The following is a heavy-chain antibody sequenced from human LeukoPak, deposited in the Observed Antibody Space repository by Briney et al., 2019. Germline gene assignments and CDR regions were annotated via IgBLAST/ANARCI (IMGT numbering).Heavy chain of an antibody. J-gene: IGHJ4*02. CDR1: GYTFTGYY. D-gene: IGHD1-26*01. V-gene: IGHV1-2*06. Sequence: ASVNVSCKASGYTFTGYYMHWVRQAPGQGREWMGRINPNSGGTNYAQKFQGRVTMTRDTSISTAYMELSRLRSDDTAVYYCARYITVGATYQHFDYWGQGTLVTVSS. CDR2: INPNSGGT. CDR3: ARYITVGATYQHFDY.